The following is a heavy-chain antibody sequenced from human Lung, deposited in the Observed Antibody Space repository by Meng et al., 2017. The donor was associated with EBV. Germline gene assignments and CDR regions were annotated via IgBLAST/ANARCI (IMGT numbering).Heavy chain of an antibody. J-gene: IGHJ5*02. CDR3: VRGYGGSYLGGDH. D-gene: IGHD1-26*01. CDR1: EFTFSTYW. CDR2: INSDGSST. V-gene: IGHV3-74*01. Sequence: EVQLVESGGGLVQPGXXXXLSCAASEFTFSTYWMHWVRQAPGKGLVWVSRINSDGSSTSYADSVKGRFSISRDNAKNTLYLQMNSLTVDDTAIYYCVRGYGGSYLGGDHWGQGTLVTVSS.